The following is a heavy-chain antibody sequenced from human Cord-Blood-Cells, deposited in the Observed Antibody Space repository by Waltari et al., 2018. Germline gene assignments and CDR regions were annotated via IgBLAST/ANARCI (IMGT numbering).Heavy chain of an antibody. CDR1: GYSISSGSY. Sequence: QVQLQESGPGLAKPSETLSLPCTVSGYSISSGSYWGWIRQPPGKGLEWIGRIYHSGSTYYNPSLKSRVTISVDTSKNQFSLKLSSVTAADTAVYYCARLGSSYYYYYGMDVWGQGTTVTVSS. CDR2: IYHSGST. J-gene: IGHJ6*02. CDR3: ARLGSSYYYYYGMDV. V-gene: IGHV4-38-2*02. D-gene: IGHD2-15*01.